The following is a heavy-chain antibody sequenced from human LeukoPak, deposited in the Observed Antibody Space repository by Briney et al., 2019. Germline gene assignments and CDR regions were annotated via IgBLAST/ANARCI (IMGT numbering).Heavy chain of an antibody. D-gene: IGHD6-13*01. CDR1: GGSINNGGYY. J-gene: IGHJ1*01. Sequence: PSQTLSLTCTVSGGSINNGGYYWSWIRQHPGKGLEWIGYIYYSGSSYYNPSLRSRVTISVDTSKNQFSLKLRSVTAADTAVYYCASIAAAGTSDFQHWGQGTLVTVSS. CDR2: IYYSGSS. CDR3: ASIAAAGTSDFQH. V-gene: IGHV4-31*03.